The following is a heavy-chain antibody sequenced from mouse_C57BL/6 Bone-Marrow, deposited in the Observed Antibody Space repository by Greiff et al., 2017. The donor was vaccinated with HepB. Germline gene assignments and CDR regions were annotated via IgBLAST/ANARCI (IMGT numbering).Heavy chain of an antibody. CDR3: TRREEGGIYYDYGYYAMDY. V-gene: IGHV1-15*01. Sequence: VKLQESGAELVRPGASVTLSRKASGYTFTDYEMHWVKQTPVHGLEWIGAIDPETGGTAYNQKFKGKAILTADKSSSTAYMELRSLTSEDSAVYYCTRREEGGIYYDYGYYAMDYWGQGTSVTVSS. CDR1: GYTFTDYE. CDR2: IDPETGGT. D-gene: IGHD2-4*01. J-gene: IGHJ4*01.